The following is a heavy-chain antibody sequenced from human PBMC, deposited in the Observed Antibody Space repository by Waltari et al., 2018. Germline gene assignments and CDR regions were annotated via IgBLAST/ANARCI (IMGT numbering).Heavy chain of an antibody. D-gene: IGHD6-13*01. J-gene: IGHJ4*02. V-gene: IGHV4-39*07. CDR2: IYYSGST. Sequence: QLQLQESGPGLVKPSETLSLTCTVSGGSISSSSYYWGWIRQPPGKGLEWIGSIYYSGSTYYNPSLKSRVTISVDTSKNQFSLKLSSVTAAVTAVYYCARVPHSSWYFDYWGQGTLVTVSS. CDR3: ARVPHSSWYFDY. CDR1: GGSISSSSYY.